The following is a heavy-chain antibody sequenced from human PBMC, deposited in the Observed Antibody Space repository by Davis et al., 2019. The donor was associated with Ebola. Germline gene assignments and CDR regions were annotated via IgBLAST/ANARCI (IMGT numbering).Heavy chain of an antibody. CDR2: IYYSGST. Sequence: MPSETLSLTCTVSGGSISSGDYYWSWIRQPPGKGLEWIGYIYYSGSTYYNPSLKSRVTISVGTSKNQFSLKLSSVTAADTAVYYCARFALLWFEGDYWGQGTLVTVSS. CDR1: GGSISSGDYY. V-gene: IGHV4-30-4*01. CDR3: ARFALLWFEGDY. D-gene: IGHD3-10*01. J-gene: IGHJ4*02.